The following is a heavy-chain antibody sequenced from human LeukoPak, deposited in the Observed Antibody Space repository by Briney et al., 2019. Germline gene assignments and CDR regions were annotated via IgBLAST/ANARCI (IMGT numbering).Heavy chain of an antibody. CDR1: GYSFTSYW. D-gene: IGHD3-22*01. CDR2: IYPAASDP. V-gene: IGHV5-51*01. J-gene: IGHJ4*02. CDR3: ARLIPSYDSSGYYFDY. Sequence: GESLKISRKGSGYSFTSYWNGWVRPMPGKGPARTRIIYPAASDPRYSPSFQGQVTISADKSIRTAYLQWSSLKASDNAMYYCARLIPSYDSSGYYFDYWGQGTLVTVSS.